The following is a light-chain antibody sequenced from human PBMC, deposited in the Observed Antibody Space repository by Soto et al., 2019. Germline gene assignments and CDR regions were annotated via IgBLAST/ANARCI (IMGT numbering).Light chain of an antibody. V-gene: IGKV3-11*01. Sequence: EIVLTQSPATLSLSPGERATLSCRASQSVSSYLAWYQQKPGQAPRLLIYHASNRATGIPARFSGSGSGTDFTLTISSLEPEDFAVYYCQQRSNWHLTFGGGTKVEIK. J-gene: IGKJ4*01. CDR3: QQRSNWHLT. CDR1: QSVSSY. CDR2: HAS.